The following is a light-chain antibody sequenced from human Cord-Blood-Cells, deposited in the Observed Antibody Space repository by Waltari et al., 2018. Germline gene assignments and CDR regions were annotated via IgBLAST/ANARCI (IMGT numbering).Light chain of an antibody. V-gene: IGKV1-39*01. Sequence: DIQMTQSPSSLSASVGDRVTITCRAIQSISSYLNWYQQKPGKAPKLLIYAASSLQSGVPSRFSGSGSVTDFTLTISSLQPEDFATYYCQQSYSTPYTFGQGTKLEIK. CDR3: QQSYSTPYT. CDR2: AAS. CDR1: QSISSY. J-gene: IGKJ2*01.